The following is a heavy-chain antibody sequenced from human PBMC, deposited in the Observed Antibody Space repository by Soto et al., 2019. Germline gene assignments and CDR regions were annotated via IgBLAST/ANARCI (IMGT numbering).Heavy chain of an antibody. CDR3: ARGRIQLWLSEALPSDY. Sequence: GGSLRLSCAASGFTFSSYAMHWVRQAPGKGLEWVAVISYDGSNKYYADSVKGRFTISRDNSKNTLYLQMNSLRAEDTAVYYCARGRIQLWLSEALPSDYWGQGTLVTVSS. CDR1: GFTFSSYA. J-gene: IGHJ4*02. V-gene: IGHV3-30-3*01. D-gene: IGHD5-18*01. CDR2: ISYDGSNK.